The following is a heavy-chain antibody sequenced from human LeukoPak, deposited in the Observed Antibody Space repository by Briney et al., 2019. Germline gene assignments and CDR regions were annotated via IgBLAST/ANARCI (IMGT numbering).Heavy chain of an antibody. CDR3: ARGLNDSWTGENY. CDR1: DGSFSGYY. Sequence: PSETLSLTCAVYDGSFSGYYWSWIRQPPGKGLEWIGEINHSGSTNYNPSLRSRVTISLDTSKSQFSLKVRYVTTADTAVYYCARGLNDSWTGENYWGQGTLVTVSS. CDR2: INHSGST. D-gene: IGHD3-3*01. J-gene: IGHJ4*02. V-gene: IGHV4-34*01.